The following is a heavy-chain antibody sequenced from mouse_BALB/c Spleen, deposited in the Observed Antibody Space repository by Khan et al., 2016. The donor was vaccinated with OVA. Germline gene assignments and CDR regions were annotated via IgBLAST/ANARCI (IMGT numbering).Heavy chain of an antibody. J-gene: IGHJ2*01. D-gene: IGHD1-1*01. CDR1: GYSIPTDYA. CDR2: ISYSGNT. CDR3: ARVYGGDFDY. Sequence: EVQLQESGPGLVKPSQSLSLTCTVTGYSIPTDYAWNWIRQFPGNKLEWMGYISYSGNTKYNPSLKSRISITRDTPKNQFFLQLKSVTTEDTARYYCARVYGGDFDYWGQGTTLTVSS. V-gene: IGHV3-2*02.